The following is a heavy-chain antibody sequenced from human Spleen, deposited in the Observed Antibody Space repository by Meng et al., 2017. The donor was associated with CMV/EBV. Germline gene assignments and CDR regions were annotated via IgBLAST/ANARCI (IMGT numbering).Heavy chain of an antibody. J-gene: IGHJ4*02. CDR1: GFTFSSYS. CDR2: INSDGSST. CDR3: AREGIAARTFDY. Sequence: GESLKISCAASGFTFSSYSMNWVRQAPGKGLVWVSRINSDGSSTSYADSVKGRFTISRDNAKNTLYLQMNSLRAEDTAVYYCAREGIAARTFDYWGQGTLVTVSS. D-gene: IGHD6-6*01. V-gene: IGHV3-74*01.